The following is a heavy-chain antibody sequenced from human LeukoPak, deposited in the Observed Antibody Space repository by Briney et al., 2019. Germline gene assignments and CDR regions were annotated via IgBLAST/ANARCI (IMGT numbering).Heavy chain of an antibody. J-gene: IGHJ6*02. CDR3: ARDKYCSGASCWHGMDV. D-gene: IGHD2-15*01. CDR2: IWYDGRNE. Sequence: QPGRSLRLSCAASGFIFGNYGMHWVRRAPGKGLEWVAGIWYDGRNEDYVDSVKGRFTISRDNSKHTLYVQMNSLRVEDTAVYYCARDKYCSGASCWHGMDVWGQGTTVTVSS. V-gene: IGHV3-33*01. CDR1: GFIFGNYG.